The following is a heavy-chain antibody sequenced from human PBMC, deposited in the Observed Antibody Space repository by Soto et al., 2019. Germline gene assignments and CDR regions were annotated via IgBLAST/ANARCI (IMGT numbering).Heavy chain of an antibody. V-gene: IGHV1-3*01. CDR2: INAGNGNT. D-gene: IGHD2-2*01. Sequence: QVQLVQSGAEVEKPGASVKVSCKASGYTFTNYAVHSVSQAPGQRLEWMGWINAGNGNTRFSQNLQGRVTITRDTSARTVYMELSSLRSEDTAVYYCARGHLAVVPVASWFYYMDVWGKGTTVTVSS. CDR3: ARGHLAVVPVASWFYYMDV. CDR1: GYTFTNYA. J-gene: IGHJ6*03.